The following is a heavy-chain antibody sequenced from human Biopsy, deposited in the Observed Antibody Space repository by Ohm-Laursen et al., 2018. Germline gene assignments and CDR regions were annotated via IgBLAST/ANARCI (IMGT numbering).Heavy chain of an antibody. CDR1: GFYPTTREWC. CDR3: ARDLFDQSWIHADYSYHGMDV. J-gene: IGHJ6*02. CDR2: IVWDVDK. Sequence: PTQTLTRPGPSSGFYPTTREWCVTGIRHPPGKARGGLAPIVWDVDKYYSTSLKTRLTISRDTSKNQVVLTMTNMDPVDTATYYCARDLFDQSWIHADYSYHGMDVWGQGTTVTVSS. D-gene: IGHD5-18*01. V-gene: IGHV2-70*18.